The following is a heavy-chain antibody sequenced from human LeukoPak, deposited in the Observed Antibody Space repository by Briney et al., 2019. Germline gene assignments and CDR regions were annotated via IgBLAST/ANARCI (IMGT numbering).Heavy chain of an antibody. Sequence: SETLSLTCTVSGGSISSYYWSWIRQPPGKGLEWIGYIYYSGSTNYNPSLKSRVTISVDRSSNQFSLRLSSVTAADTAVYYCATLITTVVTPPYFDYWGQGTLVTVSS. CDR3: ATLITTVVTPPYFDY. J-gene: IGHJ4*02. D-gene: IGHD4-23*01. CDR2: IYYSGST. V-gene: IGHV4-59*12. CDR1: GGSISSYY.